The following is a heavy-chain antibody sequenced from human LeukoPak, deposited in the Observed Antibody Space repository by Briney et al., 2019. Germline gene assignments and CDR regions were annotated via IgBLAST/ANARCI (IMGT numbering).Heavy chain of an antibody. V-gene: IGHV3-23*01. J-gene: IGHJ4*02. D-gene: IGHD2-2*01. CDR3: AKDPYGTRYFDY. Sequence: GGSLRLSCAASGFTFSSYSMSWVRQAPGKGLEWVSGISDSGGGTYYADSVKGRFTISRDNSKNTVYLQMNSLRAEDTAIYYCAKDPYGTRYFDYWGQGTLVTVSS. CDR2: ISDSGGGT. CDR1: GFTFSSYS.